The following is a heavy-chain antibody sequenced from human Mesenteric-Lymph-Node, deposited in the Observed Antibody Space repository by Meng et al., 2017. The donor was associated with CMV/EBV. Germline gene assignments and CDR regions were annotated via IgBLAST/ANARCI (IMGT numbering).Heavy chain of an antibody. D-gene: IGHD3-3*01. CDR3: AREAGRDHDFWSGYYRNDY. CDR1: GGSISSSSYY. V-gene: IGHV4-39*07. CDR2: IYYSGSI. J-gene: IGHJ4*02. Sequence: SETLSLTCTVSGGSISSSSYYWGWIRQPPGEGLEWIGSIYYSGSIYYNPSLKSRLTISVDTSKDQFSLKLTSVTAADTAVYYCAREAGRDHDFWSGYYRNDYWGQGTLVTVSS.